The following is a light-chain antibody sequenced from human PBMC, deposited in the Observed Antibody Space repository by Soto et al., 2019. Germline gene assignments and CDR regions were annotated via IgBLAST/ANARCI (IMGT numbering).Light chain of an antibody. J-gene: IGKJ1*01. CDR2: GAS. Sequence: EIGLTQSPGTLSLSPGERATLSCRASQSVSSSYLAWYQQKPGQAPRLLIYGASSRATGIPDRFSGSGSGTDFTLTISRLEPEDFAVYYCQQYGSSPRTFGQGTK. CDR1: QSVSSSY. CDR3: QQYGSSPRT. V-gene: IGKV3-20*01.